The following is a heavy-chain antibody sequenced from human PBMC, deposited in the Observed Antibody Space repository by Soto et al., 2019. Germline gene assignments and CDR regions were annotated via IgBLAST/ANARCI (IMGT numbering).Heavy chain of an antibody. J-gene: IGHJ5*02. CDR3: AKGSSGSYINWFGP. Sequence: GSVEASSKASGYPLTNQYIHLVRQAPGQGLEWMGIVNPSSGGTSYPQKFQGRVTMTRDTSTSTVYMDLSSLKSEDTAVYYCAKGSSGSYINWFGPWGQGTLVTVSS. D-gene: IGHD1-26*01. V-gene: IGHV1-46*01. CDR1: GYPLTNQY. CDR2: VNPSSGGT.